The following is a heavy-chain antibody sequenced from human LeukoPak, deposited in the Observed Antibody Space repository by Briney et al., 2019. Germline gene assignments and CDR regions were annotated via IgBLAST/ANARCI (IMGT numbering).Heavy chain of an antibody. V-gene: IGHV3-23*01. CDR1: GFSFSTYA. Sequence: GGSLRLSCAASGFSFSTYAMSWVRQAPGKGLEWVSGISGSGGNTYYPDSVKGRFTISRDNSKNTLYLQMNSLRADDTAVYYCAKYGSGSYEDWGQGTLVTVSS. D-gene: IGHD3-10*01. CDR3: AKYGSGSYED. CDR2: ISGSGGNT. J-gene: IGHJ4*02.